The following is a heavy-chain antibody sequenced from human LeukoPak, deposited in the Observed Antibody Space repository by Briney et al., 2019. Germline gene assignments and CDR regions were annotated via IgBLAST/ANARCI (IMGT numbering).Heavy chain of an antibody. J-gene: IGHJ5*02. CDR3: ATASYGSGSYYNGCWFDP. Sequence: ASVKVSCKVSGYTLTELSMHWVRQAPGKGLEWMGGFDPEDGETIYAQKFQGRVTMTEDTSTDTAYMELSSLRSEDTAVYYCATASYGSGSYYNGCWFDPWGQGTLVTVSS. V-gene: IGHV1-24*01. D-gene: IGHD3-10*01. CDR1: GYTLTELS. CDR2: FDPEDGET.